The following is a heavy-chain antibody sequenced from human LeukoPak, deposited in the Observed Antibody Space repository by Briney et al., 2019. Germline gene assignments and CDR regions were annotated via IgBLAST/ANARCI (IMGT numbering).Heavy chain of an antibody. D-gene: IGHD1-26*01. Sequence: GGSLRLSCAASGFTFSSYSMNWVRQAPGKGLEWVSSFDTTGTYIYYAASVKGRFTISRDNAKNSLYLHMNSLRAEDTAVYYCATRGAGQTGAFDFWGHGTMVTVSS. CDR2: FDTTGTYI. CDR1: GFTFSSYS. CDR3: ATRGAGQTGAFDF. V-gene: IGHV3-21*01. J-gene: IGHJ3*01.